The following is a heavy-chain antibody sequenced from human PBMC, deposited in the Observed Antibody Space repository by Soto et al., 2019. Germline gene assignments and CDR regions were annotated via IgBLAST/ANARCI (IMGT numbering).Heavy chain of an antibody. CDR1: GFTFSSYG. J-gene: IGHJ3*02. V-gene: IGHV3-30*18. Sequence: SGGSLRLSCAASGFTFSSYGMHWVRQAPGKGLEWVAVISYDGSNKYYADSVKGRFTISRDNSKNTLYLQMNSLRAEDTAVYYCAKEGGEYRKNDAFDIWGQGTMVTVSS. CDR2: ISYDGSNK. D-gene: IGHD3-16*01. CDR3: AKEGGEYRKNDAFDI.